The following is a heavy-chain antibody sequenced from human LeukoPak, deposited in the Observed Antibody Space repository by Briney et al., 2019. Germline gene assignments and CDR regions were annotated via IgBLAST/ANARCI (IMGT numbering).Heavy chain of an antibody. J-gene: IGHJ1*01. CDR2: ISGSGGST. D-gene: IGHD3-22*01. CDR1: GFTFSSYA. V-gene: IGHV3-23*01. CDR3: AKKVSPGYYYRAEYFQH. Sequence: GGSLRLSCAASGFTFSSYAMSWVRQAPGKGLEWVSAISGSGGSTYYADSVEGRFTISRDNSKNTLYLQMNSLRAEDTAVYYCAKKVSPGYYYRAEYFQHWGQGTLVTVSS.